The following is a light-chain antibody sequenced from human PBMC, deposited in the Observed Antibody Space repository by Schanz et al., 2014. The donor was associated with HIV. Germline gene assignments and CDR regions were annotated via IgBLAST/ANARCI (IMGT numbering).Light chain of an antibody. CDR2: DVT. J-gene: IGLJ1*01. V-gene: IGLV2-14*03. CDR3: SSYTSSSTLV. CDR1: SSDVGGYNY. Sequence: QSALTQPPSASGSPGQSVTISCTGTSSDVGGYNYVSWYQQHPGKAPKLLIYDVTYRPSGVSNRFSGSKSGNTASLTISGLQAEDEADYYCSSYTSSSTLVFGTGTKLTVL.